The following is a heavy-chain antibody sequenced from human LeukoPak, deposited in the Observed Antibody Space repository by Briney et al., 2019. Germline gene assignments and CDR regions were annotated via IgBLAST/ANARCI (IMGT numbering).Heavy chain of an antibody. J-gene: IGHJ4*02. D-gene: IGHD6-13*01. CDR3: AKGSIAAAGLGYFDY. CDR2: VSWNSGNI. Sequence: PGGSLRLSCAASGFTFDYYAMHWVRQAPGKGLEWVSGVSWNSGNIGYADSVKGRFTVSRDNAKNSLYLQMNSLRAEDTALYYCAKGSIAAAGLGYFDYWGQGTLVTVSS. V-gene: IGHV3-9*01. CDR1: GFTFDYYA.